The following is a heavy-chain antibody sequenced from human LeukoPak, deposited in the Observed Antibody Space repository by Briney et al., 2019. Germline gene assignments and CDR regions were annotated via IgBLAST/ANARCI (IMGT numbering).Heavy chain of an antibody. CDR2: IYHSGSI. D-gene: IGHD4-17*01. J-gene: IGHJ4*02. V-gene: IGHV4-38-2*01. CDR1: GYSISSGYY. CDR3: ARGRYGDFSLGY. Sequence: SETLSLTCAVSGYSISSGYYWGWIRQPPGKGLEWIGSIYHSGSIYYNPSLKSRVTISVDTSKNQFSLKLSSVTAADTAMYYCARGRYGDFSLGYWGQGTLVTVSS.